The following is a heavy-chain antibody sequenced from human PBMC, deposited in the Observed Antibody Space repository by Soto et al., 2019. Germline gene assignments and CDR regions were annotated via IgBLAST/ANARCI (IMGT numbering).Heavy chain of an antibody. CDR2: IWHDGKEK. CDR1: GFTFSDYG. Sequence: QVQLGESGGGVVQPGRALRLSCAASGFTFSDYGMHWVRQTPGKGLEWVAVIWHDGKEKYYADAAKGRFTVSRDNSNNTLYLKLNSLRAEDTDLAYCAREFGQYVNYSFDPWGQGTLVAVSS. V-gene: IGHV3-33*01. D-gene: IGHD3-16*01. J-gene: IGHJ5*02. CDR3: AREFGQYVNYSFDP.